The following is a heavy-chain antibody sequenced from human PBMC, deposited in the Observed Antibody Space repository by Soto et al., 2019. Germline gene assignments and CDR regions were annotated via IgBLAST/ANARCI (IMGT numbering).Heavy chain of an antibody. V-gene: IGHV1-2*04. CDR2: INPNSGGT. D-gene: IGHD3-3*01. Sequence: ASVKVSCKASGYTFTGYYMHWVRQAPGQGLEWMGWINPNSGGTNYAQKFQGWVTMTRDTSMSTAYMELRSLRSDDTAVYYCAREEFWSGYYHLDYWGQGTLVTVSS. CDR1: GYTFTGYY. J-gene: IGHJ4*02. CDR3: AREEFWSGYYHLDY.